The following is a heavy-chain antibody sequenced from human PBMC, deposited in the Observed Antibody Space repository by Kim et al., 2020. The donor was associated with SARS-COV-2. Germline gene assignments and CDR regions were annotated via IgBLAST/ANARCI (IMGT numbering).Heavy chain of an antibody. CDR3: ASQTYYSDSSGYLVHWAFDY. CDR1: GGSITNSSYY. J-gene: IGHJ4*02. V-gene: IGHV4-39*07. CDR2: IYYTGST. Sequence: SETLSLTCSVSGGSITNSSYYWGWIRQPPGKGLEFIAIIYYTGSTYSNPSLKSRVTMSVDTSERQFSLRLNSVTAADTAVYYCASQTYYSDSSGYLVHWAFDYWGQGTLVTVSS. D-gene: IGHD3-22*01.